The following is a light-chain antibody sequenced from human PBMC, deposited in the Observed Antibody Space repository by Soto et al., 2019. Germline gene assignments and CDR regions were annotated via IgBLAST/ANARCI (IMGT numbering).Light chain of an antibody. CDR3: LQYGSSPRFT. V-gene: IGKV3-20*01. CDR2: GAS. CDR1: QSVSSSY. Sequence: EIVLTQSPGTLSLSPGERATLSCRASQSVSSSYLAWYQQKPGQAPRLLIYGASSRANGIPDRFTGSASGTDFTLTIRRLEPEDFAVYYCLQYGSSPRFTFGPGTKVDIK. J-gene: IGKJ3*01.